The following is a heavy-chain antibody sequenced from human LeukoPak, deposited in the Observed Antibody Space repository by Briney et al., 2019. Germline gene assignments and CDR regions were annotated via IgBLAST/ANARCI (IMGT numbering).Heavy chain of an antibody. Sequence: GGSLRLSCAASGFIFSGYSMNWVRQAPGKGLEWVSSISASDSYINYADSLKGRFTISRDNAKNSLYLQMNSLRAEDTAVYYCAREPSGGYCSSSSCSRYFQHWGQGTLVTVSS. CDR1: GFIFSGYS. V-gene: IGHV3-21*01. CDR2: ISASDSYI. J-gene: IGHJ1*01. D-gene: IGHD2-2*01. CDR3: AREPSGGYCSSSSCSRYFQH.